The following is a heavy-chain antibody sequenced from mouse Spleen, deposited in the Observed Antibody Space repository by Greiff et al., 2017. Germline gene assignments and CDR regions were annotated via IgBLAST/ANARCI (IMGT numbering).Heavy chain of an antibody. CDR1: GYTFTDYY. D-gene: IGHD1-1*01. CDR2: IYPGSGNT. V-gene: IGHV1-76*01. J-gene: IGHJ4*01. Sequence: QVQLQQSGAELVRPGASVKLSCKASGYTFTDYYINWVKQRPGQGLEWIARIYPGSGNTYYNEKFKGKATLTAEKSSSTAYMQLSSLTSEDSAVYFCAREGITTVGGNAMDYWGQGTSVTVSS. CDR3: AREGITTVGGNAMDY.